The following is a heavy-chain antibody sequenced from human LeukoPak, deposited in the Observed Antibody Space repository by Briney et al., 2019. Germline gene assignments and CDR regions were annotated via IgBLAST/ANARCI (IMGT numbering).Heavy chain of an antibody. CDR1: GFSFSSYS. Sequence: AGGSLRLSCAASGFSFSSYSMNWVRQAPGKGLEWVSSISSSSSYIYYADSVKGRFTISRDNAKNSLYLQMNSLRAEDTAVYYCARDLGNYGPQSRYFDYWGQGTLVTVSS. CDR3: ARDLGNYGPQSRYFDY. J-gene: IGHJ4*02. V-gene: IGHV3-21*01. D-gene: IGHD3-10*01. CDR2: ISSSSSYI.